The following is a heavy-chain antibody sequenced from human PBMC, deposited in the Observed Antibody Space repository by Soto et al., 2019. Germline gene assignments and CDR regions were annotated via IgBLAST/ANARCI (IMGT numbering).Heavy chain of an antibody. V-gene: IGHV2-5*02. CDR1: GFSLSTSGVG. Sequence: QITLKESGPTLVKPTQTLTLTCTFSGFSLSTSGVGVGWIRQPPGKALEWLALIYWDDDKRYSPSLKSRLTITKDTSQNQVVLTMTNMDPVDTATYYCAHRGYYYDSSGYYSAAEYFRHWGQGTLVTVSS. CDR3: AHRGYYYDSSGYYSAAEYFRH. CDR2: IYWDDDK. J-gene: IGHJ1*01. D-gene: IGHD3-22*01.